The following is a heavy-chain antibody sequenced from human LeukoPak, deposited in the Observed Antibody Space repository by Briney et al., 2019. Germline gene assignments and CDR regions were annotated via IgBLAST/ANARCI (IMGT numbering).Heavy chain of an antibody. D-gene: IGHD1-7*01. CDR2: IYYSGST. J-gene: IGHJ4*02. CDR1: GGCISSRSYF. CDR3: ARQGPQLPDY. V-gene: IGHV4-39*01. Sequence: SDTLSLTCTVSGGCISSRSYFWRWIRQPPEKALEWIGSIYYSGSTYYNPSLKSRVTISVDTSKNQFSLKLSSVTAADTAVYYCARQGPQLPDYWGQGTLVTVSS.